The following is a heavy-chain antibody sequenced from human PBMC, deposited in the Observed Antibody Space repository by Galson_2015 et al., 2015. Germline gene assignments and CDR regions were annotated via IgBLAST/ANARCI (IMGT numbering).Heavy chain of an antibody. D-gene: IGHD1-26*01. V-gene: IGHV3-69-1*01. Sequence: PGKGLQWVSTITNSSVIYYADSVKGRFTISRDNAKNSLYLQMNSLRDEDTAVYFCARDLGKFWGQGALVTVSS. CDR3: ARDLGKF. CDR2: ITNSSVI. J-gene: IGHJ4*02.